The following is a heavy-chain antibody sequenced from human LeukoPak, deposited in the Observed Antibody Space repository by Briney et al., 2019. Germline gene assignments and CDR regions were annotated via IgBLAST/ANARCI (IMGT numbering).Heavy chain of an antibody. D-gene: IGHD6-13*01. CDR2: ISSSSSYI. V-gene: IGHV3-21*01. Sequence: GGSLRLSCAASGFTFSSYSMNWVRQAPGKGLEWVLSISSSSSYIYYADSVKGRFTISRDNAKNSLYLQMNSLRAEDTAVYYCARDRSSSWDCYNGMDVWGQGTTVTVSS. CDR1: GFTFSSYS. CDR3: ARDRSSSWDCYNGMDV. J-gene: IGHJ6*02.